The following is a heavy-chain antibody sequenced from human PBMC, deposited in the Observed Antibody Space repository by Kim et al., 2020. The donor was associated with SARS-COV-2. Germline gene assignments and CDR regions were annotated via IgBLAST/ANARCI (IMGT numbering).Heavy chain of an antibody. CDR3: AREGFRDYSGSYWDYYYGMDV. V-gene: IGHV1-18*04. J-gene: IGHJ6*02. D-gene: IGHD1-26*01. CDR1: GYTFTSYG. CDR2: ISAYNGNT. Sequence: ASVKVSCKASGYTFTSYGISWVRQAPGQGLEWMGWISAYNGNTNYAQKLQGRVTMTTDTSTSTAYMELRSLRSDDTAVYYCAREGFRDYSGSYWDYYYGMDVWGQGTTVTVSS.